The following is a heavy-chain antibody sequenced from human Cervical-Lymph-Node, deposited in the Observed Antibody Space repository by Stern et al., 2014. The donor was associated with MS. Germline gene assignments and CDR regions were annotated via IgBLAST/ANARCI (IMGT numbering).Heavy chain of an antibody. CDR3: ARQRYFDY. V-gene: IGHV5-51*01. Sequence: VQLVHSGPEVKRPGESLKISCQASGYTFTSYWIGGVRQMPGKGLEWIAIIFPGGSDIRYSPSFKGQVTISADKSSSTAYLQWNTLKASDTAIYYCARQRYFDYWGQGTLVTVSS. CDR1: GYTFTSYW. CDR2: IFPGGSDI. J-gene: IGHJ4*02.